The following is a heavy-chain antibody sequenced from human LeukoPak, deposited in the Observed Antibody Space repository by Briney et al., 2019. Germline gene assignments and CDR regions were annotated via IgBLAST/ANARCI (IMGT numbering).Heavy chain of an antibody. CDR3: ARSRPDGYNAYYFDY. CDR2: INPNSGGT. V-gene: IGHV1-2*02. J-gene: IGHJ4*02. D-gene: IGHD5-24*01. CDR1: GYTFTGYY. Sequence: ASVKVSCKASGYTFTGYYMHWVRQAPGQGLEGMGCINPNSGGTNYAQKFQGRVTMTRDTSISTAYMELSRLRSDDTAVYYCARSRPDGYNAYYFDYWGQGTLVTVSS.